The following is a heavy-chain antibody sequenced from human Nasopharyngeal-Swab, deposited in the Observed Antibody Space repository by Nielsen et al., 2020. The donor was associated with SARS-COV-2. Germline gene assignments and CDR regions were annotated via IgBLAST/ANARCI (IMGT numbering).Heavy chain of an antibody. Sequence: SETLSLTCAVSGGSISSGGYYWSWIRQPPGKGLEWIGYIYYSGSTNYNPSLKSRVTISVDTSKNQFSLKLSSVTAADTAVYYCARVGGIPGGYSSSWGYYYGMDVWGQGTTVTVSS. D-gene: IGHD6-13*01. V-gene: IGHV4-61*08. CDR1: GGSISSGGYY. CDR2: IYYSGST. J-gene: IGHJ6*02. CDR3: ARVGGIPGGYSSSWGYYYGMDV.